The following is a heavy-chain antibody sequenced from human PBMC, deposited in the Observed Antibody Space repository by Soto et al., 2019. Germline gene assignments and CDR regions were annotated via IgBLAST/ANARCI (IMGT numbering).Heavy chain of an antibody. Sequence: GASVKVSCKASGYTFTSYVISWVRQAPGQGLEWMGWISAYNGDTNYAQKLQGRVTMTTDTSTSTAYMELRSLRSDDTAVYYCARGILGYDFWSGGGMDVWGQGTTVTVSS. J-gene: IGHJ6*02. D-gene: IGHD3-3*01. CDR3: ARGILGYDFWSGGGMDV. CDR2: ISAYNGDT. CDR1: GYTFTSYV. V-gene: IGHV1-18*01.